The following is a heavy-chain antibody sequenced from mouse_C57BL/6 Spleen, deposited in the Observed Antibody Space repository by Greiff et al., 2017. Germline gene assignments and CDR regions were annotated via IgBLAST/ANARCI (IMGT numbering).Heavy chain of an antibody. Sequence: QVQLQQPGAELVKPGASVKLSCKASGYTFTSYWMHWVKQRPGQGLEWIGMIHPNSGSTNYNEKFKSKATLTVDKSSSTAYMQLSSLTSEDSAVYYCARQLTGTGFYAMDYWGQGTSVTVSS. CDR2: IHPNSGST. CDR1: GYTFTSYW. CDR3: ARQLTGTGFYAMDY. J-gene: IGHJ4*01. D-gene: IGHD4-1*01. V-gene: IGHV1-64*01.